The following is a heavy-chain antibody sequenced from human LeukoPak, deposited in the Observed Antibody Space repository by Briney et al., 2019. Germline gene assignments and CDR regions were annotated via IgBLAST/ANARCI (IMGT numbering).Heavy chain of an antibody. CDR1: GGSISSGTYY. V-gene: IGHV4-61*09. CDR3: ARVYYSNSYDYWYFDL. CDR2: IYTSGST. D-gene: IGHD6-13*01. Sequence: SETLSLTCTVSGGSISSGTYYWSWIRQPAGKGLEWIGHIYTSGSTNYNPSLKSRVTISVDMSKNQFSLKLSSVTAADTAVYYCARVYYSNSYDYWYFDLWGRGTLVTVSS. J-gene: IGHJ2*01.